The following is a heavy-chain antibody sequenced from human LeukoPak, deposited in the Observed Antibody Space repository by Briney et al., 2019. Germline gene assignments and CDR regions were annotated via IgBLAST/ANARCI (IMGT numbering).Heavy chain of an antibody. D-gene: IGHD6-13*01. Sequence: GGSLRLSCAASGFTFSSYSMNWVRQAPGKGLEWVSYISSSSSTIYYADSVKGRFTISRDNAKNSLYLQMNSLRDEDTAVYYCARVRGSTFIVSWFDPWGQGTLVTVSS. V-gene: IGHV3-48*02. CDR2: ISSSSSTI. J-gene: IGHJ5*02. CDR1: GFTFSSYS. CDR3: ARVRGSTFIVSWFDP.